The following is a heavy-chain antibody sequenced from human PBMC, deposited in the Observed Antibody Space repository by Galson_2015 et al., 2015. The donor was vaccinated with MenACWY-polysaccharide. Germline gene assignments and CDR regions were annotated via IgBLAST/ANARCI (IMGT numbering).Heavy chain of an antibody. CDR2: TYWDDNK. CDR1: GISVSRAGVG. V-gene: IGHV2-5*02. Sequence: PALVKPTQTLTLTCTVSGISVSRAGVGVGWIRQPPGKALEWVALTYWDDNKGYNPSLKSRLTITRDTSNNQVVLTMANMDPVDTATYYCAQRMRIAGFDNWGQGIQVIVSS. CDR3: AQRMRIAGFDN. J-gene: IGHJ4*02. D-gene: IGHD2-21*01.